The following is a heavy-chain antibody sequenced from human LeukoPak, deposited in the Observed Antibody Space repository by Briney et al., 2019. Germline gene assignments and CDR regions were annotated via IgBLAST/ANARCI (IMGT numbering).Heavy chain of an antibody. J-gene: IGHJ3*01. D-gene: IGHD5/OR15-5a*01. CDR2: ISRSGST. CDR1: GGSINSGGYT. CDR3: ARQRRGSTARGFDV. Sequence: SETLSLTCAVSGGSINSGGYTWSWIRQPPGKGLEWIGDISRSGSTNYNPSLKSRLTISLGTSMTHFSLNLRSVTAADTAVYWCARQRRGSTARGFDVWGQGTMVTVSS. V-gene: IGHV4-30-2*01.